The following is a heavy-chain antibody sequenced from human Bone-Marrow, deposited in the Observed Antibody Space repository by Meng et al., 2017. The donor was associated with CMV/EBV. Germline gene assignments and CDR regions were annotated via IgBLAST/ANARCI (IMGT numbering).Heavy chain of an antibody. CDR3: ARVYSSGLYYFDF. D-gene: IGHD3-22*01. CDR2: IYSGGST. Sequence: GESLKISCAASGFTVSSNYMSWVRQAPGKGLEWVSVIYSGGSTYYADSVKGRFTISRDNSKNTLYLQMNSLRAEDTAVYYCARVYSSGLYYFDFWGRGPQVTVSS. CDR1: GFTVSSNY. J-gene: IGHJ4*02. V-gene: IGHV3-53*01.